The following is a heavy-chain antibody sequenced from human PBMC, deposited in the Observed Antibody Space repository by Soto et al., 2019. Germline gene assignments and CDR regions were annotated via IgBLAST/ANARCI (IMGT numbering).Heavy chain of an antibody. CDR2: IYSGGST. CDR1: GFTVSSNY. Sequence: EVQLVESGGGLIQPGGSLRLSCAASGFTVSSNYMSWVRQAPGKGLEWVSVIYSGGSTYYADSVKGRFTISRDNSKNTLYLQMNSLRAEDTAVYYCARDTCTNGYCGYYGMDVWGQGTTVTVSS. J-gene: IGHJ6*02. V-gene: IGHV3-53*01. D-gene: IGHD2-8*01. CDR3: ARDTCTNGYCGYYGMDV.